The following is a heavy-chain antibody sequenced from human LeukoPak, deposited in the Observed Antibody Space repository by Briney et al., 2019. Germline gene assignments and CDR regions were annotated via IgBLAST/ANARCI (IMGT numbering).Heavy chain of an antibody. J-gene: IGHJ4*02. Sequence: SETLSLTCAVYGGSFSGYYWSWIRQPPGKGLEWIGEINHSGSTNYNPSLKSRVTISVDTSKNQFSLKLSSVTAADTAVYYCARGRRGSYYVVLYPSPLIFDYWGQGTLVTASS. D-gene: IGHD1-26*01. CDR2: INHSGST. V-gene: IGHV4-34*01. CDR1: GGSFSGYY. CDR3: ARGRRGSYYVVLYPSPLIFDY.